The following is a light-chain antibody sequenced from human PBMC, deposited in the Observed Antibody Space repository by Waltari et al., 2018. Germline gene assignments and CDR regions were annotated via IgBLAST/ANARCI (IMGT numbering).Light chain of an antibody. J-gene: IGLJ3*02. CDR2: GNS. V-gene: IGLV1-44*01. CDR1: SPHLGRNT. CDR3: ATWDDSLNTPV. Sequence: QSVLTQPPSASGTPRQRVTPSCSGSSPHLGRNTVNWYQQLPGTAPKNLIYGNSRRPSGVPDRFSGSKSATSASLDINGLHSDDEAVYYCATWDDSLNTPVFGGGTKVTVL.